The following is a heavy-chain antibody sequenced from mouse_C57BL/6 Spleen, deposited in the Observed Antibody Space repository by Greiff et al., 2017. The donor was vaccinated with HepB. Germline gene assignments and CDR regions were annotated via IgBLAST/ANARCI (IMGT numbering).Heavy chain of an antibody. J-gene: IGHJ2*01. CDR3: ARNPHYYGSSYLDY. D-gene: IGHD1-1*01. CDR2: ISYDGSN. Sequence: EVQVVESGPGLVKPSQSLSLTCSVTGYSITSGYYWNWIRQFPGNKLEWMGYISYDGSNNYNPSLKNRISITRDTSKNQFFLKLNSVTTEDTATYYCARNPHYYGSSYLDYWGQGTTLTVSS. V-gene: IGHV3-6*01. CDR1: GYSITSGYY.